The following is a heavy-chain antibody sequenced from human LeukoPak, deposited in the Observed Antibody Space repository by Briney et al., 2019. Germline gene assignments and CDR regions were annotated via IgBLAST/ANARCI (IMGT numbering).Heavy chain of an antibody. Sequence: GGSLRLSCAVSGFTFNNYAMTWVRQAPGKGPEWVSSIADSGVDTYYADSVKGRFSISRDNSKNTVFLQMNSLRAEDTAVYYCAREEMAYSFDYWGQGTLVTVSS. CDR1: GFTFNNYA. V-gene: IGHV3-23*01. CDR3: AREEMAYSFDY. J-gene: IGHJ4*02. D-gene: IGHD5-24*01. CDR2: IADSGVDT.